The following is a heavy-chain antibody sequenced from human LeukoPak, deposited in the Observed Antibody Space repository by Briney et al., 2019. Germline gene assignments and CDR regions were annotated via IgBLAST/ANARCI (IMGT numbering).Heavy chain of an antibody. CDR2: ISYDGSNK. Sequence: PGGSLRLSCAASGFTFSRYAMYWVRQAPGKGLEWVAVISYDGSNKYYADSVKGRFTISRDNSKNTLYLQMNSLRAEDTAVYYCASGTDDYGDYDFDYWGQGTLVTVSS. CDR1: GFTFSRYA. CDR3: ASGTDDYGDYDFDY. D-gene: IGHD4-17*01. V-gene: IGHV3-30-3*01. J-gene: IGHJ4*02.